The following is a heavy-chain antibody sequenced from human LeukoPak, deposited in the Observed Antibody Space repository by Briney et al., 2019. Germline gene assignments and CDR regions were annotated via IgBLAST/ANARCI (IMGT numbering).Heavy chain of an antibody. D-gene: IGHD3-16*01. V-gene: IGHV4-59*01. J-gene: IGHJ5*02. CDR1: GGSINSYY. Sequence: PSETLSLTCTVSGGSINSYYWTWIRQPPGKGLEWIGNIYNSGNTNYNPSLKRRLTISVDTSKNQFSLKLNSVTAADTAVYYCARESGSYLWRSWLNPWGQGTLVTVSS. CDR2: IYNSGNT. CDR3: ARESGSYLWRSWLNP.